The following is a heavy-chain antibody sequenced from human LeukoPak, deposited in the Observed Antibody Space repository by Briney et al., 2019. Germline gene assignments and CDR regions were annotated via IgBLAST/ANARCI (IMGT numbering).Heavy chain of an antibody. J-gene: IGHJ1*01. Sequence: GGSLRLSCAASGFTFSSYSMNWVRQAPGKGLEWVAFIRFDGNTVYYADSVKGRFTISRDNSKNTLYLQMDSLRAEDTAVYYCARDPYTYSSSWYGYFQYWGQGTLVTVSS. CDR3: ARDPYTYSSSWYGYFQY. V-gene: IGHV3-30*02. CDR2: IRFDGNTV. D-gene: IGHD6-13*01. CDR1: GFTFSSYS.